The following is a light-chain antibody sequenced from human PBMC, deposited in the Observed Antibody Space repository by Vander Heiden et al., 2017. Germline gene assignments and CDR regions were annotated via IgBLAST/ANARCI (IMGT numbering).Light chain of an antibody. V-gene: IGLV2-23*02. CDR2: DIS. Sequence: QSPLTQPASVSGSPGPSTTIPCTRTRRNIGSYDLVSWYQQHPGKVPKLIIYDISEWPSGVSSRFSGSKSGNTASLTISGLQADDEADYYCCSYGGFRGVFGGGTKVTVL. CDR3: CSYGGFRGV. CDR1: RRNIGSYDL. J-gene: IGLJ3*02.